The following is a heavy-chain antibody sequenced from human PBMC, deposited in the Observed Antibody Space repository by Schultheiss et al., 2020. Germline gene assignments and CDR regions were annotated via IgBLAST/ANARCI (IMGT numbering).Heavy chain of an antibody. CDR1: GFTFSSYS. CDR2: TRNKANSYTT. CDR3: ARQWLAHDAFDI. D-gene: IGHD6-19*01. Sequence: GGSLRLSCAASGFTFSSYSMNWVRQAPGKGLEWVGRTRNKANSYTTEYAASVKGRFTISRDDSKNSLYLQMNSLRAEDTAVYYCARQWLAHDAFDIWGQGTMVTVSS. V-gene: IGHV3-72*01. J-gene: IGHJ3*02.